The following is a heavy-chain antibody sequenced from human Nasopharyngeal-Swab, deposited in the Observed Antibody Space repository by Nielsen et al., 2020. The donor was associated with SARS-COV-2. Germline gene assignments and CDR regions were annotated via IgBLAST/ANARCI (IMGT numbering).Heavy chain of an antibody. CDR3: AKDPGESENWYFDL. V-gene: IGHV3-9*01. J-gene: IGHJ2*01. D-gene: IGHD3-10*01. CDR1: GFTFDDYA. Sequence: SLKISCAASGFTFDDYAMHWVRQAPGEGLEWVSGISWNSGSIGYADSVKGRFTISRDNAENSLYLQMNSLRAEDTALYYCAKDPGESENWYFDLWGRGTLVTVSS. CDR2: ISWNSGSI.